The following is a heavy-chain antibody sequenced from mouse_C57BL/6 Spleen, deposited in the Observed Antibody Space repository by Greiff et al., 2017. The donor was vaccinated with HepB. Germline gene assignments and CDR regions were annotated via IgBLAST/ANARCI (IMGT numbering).Heavy chain of an antibody. D-gene: IGHD2-1*01. CDR3: ARGIYYGAMDY. V-gene: IGHV5-6*01. Sequence: EVQLVEPGGDLVKPGGSLKLSCAASGFTFSSYGMPWVRQTPDKRLEWVATISSGGSYTYYPDSVKGRFTISRDNAKNTLYLQMGSLKSEDTAMYYCARGIYYGAMDYWGQGTSVTVSS. CDR1: GFTFSSYG. CDR2: ISSGGSYT. J-gene: IGHJ4*01.